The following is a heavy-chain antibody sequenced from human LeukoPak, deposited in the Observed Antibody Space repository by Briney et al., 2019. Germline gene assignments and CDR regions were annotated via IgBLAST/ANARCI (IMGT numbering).Heavy chain of an antibody. CDR2: VSSNGGST. J-gene: IGHJ4*02. CDR1: GFILSSYA. Sequence: AGQSLRLSCSASGFILSSYAMHWVRQPQGKGLEFVSGVSSNGGSTYYADSVTARFTMSRDNSKNALYLQMSSRRAEDTAVYYSVKRQNNYFDYWGQGTLVTVST. V-gene: IGHV3-64D*06. CDR3: VKRQNNYFDY.